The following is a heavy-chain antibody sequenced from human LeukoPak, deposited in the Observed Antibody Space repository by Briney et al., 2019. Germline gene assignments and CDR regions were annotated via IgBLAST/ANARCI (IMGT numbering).Heavy chain of an antibody. V-gene: IGHV4-59*01. Sequence: SETLSLTCTASGGSISSYYWSWIRQPPGRGLEYIGHVYYSGNTDYNPSLKSRVTMSVDTSKNQFSLRLNSVTAADTAVYYCARWYCSTTTCYYLDHWGQGTLVTVSS. D-gene: IGHD2-2*01. J-gene: IGHJ4*02. CDR3: ARWYCSTTTCYYLDH. CDR2: VYYSGNT. CDR1: GGSISSYY.